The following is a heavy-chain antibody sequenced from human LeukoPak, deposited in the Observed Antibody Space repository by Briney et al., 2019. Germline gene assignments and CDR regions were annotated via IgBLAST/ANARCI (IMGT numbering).Heavy chain of an antibody. CDR3: TGPGDIVVVPAAKKDAFDI. CDR1: GFTLSNAW. V-gene: IGHV3-15*01. Sequence: GGSLRLSCAPSGFTLSNAWMSWGRQAPGKGREWGGRIKSKTDGGTKDYAAPVKGRFTISRDDSKNTLYLQMNSLKTEDTAVYYCTGPGDIVVVPAAKKDAFDIWGQGTMVTVSS. J-gene: IGHJ3*02. D-gene: IGHD2-2*01. CDR2: IKSKTDGGTK.